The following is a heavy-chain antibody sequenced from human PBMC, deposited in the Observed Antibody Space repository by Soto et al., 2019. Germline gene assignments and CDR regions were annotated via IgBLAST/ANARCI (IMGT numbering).Heavy chain of an antibody. D-gene: IGHD1-20*01. CDR3: AKDPRLTGTSTYFDY. V-gene: IGHV3-23*01. J-gene: IGHJ4*02. Sequence: GGSLRLSCAASGFTFSSYAMSWVRQAPGKGLEWVSAISGSGGNTYYADSVKGRFTISRDNSKNTLYLQMDSLRAEDTAVYYCAKDPRLTGTSTYFDYWGQGTLVTVSS. CDR2: ISGSGGNT. CDR1: GFTFSSYA.